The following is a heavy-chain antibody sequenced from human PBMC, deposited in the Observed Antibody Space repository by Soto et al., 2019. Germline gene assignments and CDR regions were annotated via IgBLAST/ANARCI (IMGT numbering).Heavy chain of an antibody. CDR1: GGSISSGDYY. J-gene: IGHJ4*02. D-gene: IGHD3-3*01. CDR2: IYYSGST. CDR3: ARVPLDYDFWSGYPNLFDY. V-gene: IGHV4-30-4*01. Sequence: QVQLQESGPGLVKPSQTLSLTCTVSGGSISSGDYYWSWIRQPPGKGLEWIGYIYYSGSTYYNPSLKSRVTISVDTSKNPFSLKLSSVTAADTAVYYCARVPLDYDFWSGYPNLFDYWGQGTLVTVSS.